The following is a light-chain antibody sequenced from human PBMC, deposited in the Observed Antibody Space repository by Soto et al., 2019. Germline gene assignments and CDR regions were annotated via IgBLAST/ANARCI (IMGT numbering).Light chain of an antibody. Sequence: DIQMTQSPSSLSASVGDRVTITCRASQTIRTSLNWYQQKPGKAPNLLIYAASSLQSGVPSMFGGSGSGTDFTLTISSLQPEDFATYFCQQSYSTPLTFGPGTKVDV. V-gene: IGKV1-39*01. CDR1: QTIRTS. CDR3: QQSYSTPLT. CDR2: AAS. J-gene: IGKJ3*01.